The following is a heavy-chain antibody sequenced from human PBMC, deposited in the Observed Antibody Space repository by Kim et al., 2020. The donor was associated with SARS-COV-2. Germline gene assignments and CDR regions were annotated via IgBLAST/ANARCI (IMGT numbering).Heavy chain of an antibody. CDR1: GGSISSSSYY. D-gene: IGHD2-2*01. V-gene: IGHV4-39*01. CDR2: IYYSGST. Sequence: SETLSLTCTASGGSISSSSYYWGWIRQPPGKGLEWIGSIYYSGSTYYNPSLKSRVTISVDTSKNQFSLKLSSVTAADTAVYYCARQGIVVVPAAMRYYGMDVWGQGTTVTVSS. J-gene: IGHJ6*02. CDR3: ARQGIVVVPAAMRYYGMDV.